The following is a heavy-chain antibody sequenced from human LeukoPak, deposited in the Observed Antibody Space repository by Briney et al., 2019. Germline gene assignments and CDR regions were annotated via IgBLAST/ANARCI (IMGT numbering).Heavy chain of an antibody. CDR3: ARRPPRPYYGMDV. Sequence: GGSLRLSCAASGFTFSSYSMNWVRQAPGKGLEWVSYISSSSSTIYYADSVKGRFTISRDNAKNSLYLQMNSLRAEDTAVYYCARRPPRPYYGMDVWGQGTTVTVSS. V-gene: IGHV3-48*04. J-gene: IGHJ6*02. CDR2: ISSSSSTI. CDR1: GFTFSSYS.